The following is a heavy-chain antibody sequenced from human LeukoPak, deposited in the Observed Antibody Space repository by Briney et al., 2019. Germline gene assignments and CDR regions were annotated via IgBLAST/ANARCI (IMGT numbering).Heavy chain of an antibody. V-gene: IGHV1-2*02. Sequence: ASVKVSCKASGYTFTGYYMHWVRQAPGQGLEWMGWINPNSGGTNYAQKFQGRVTMTRDTSISTAYMELSRLRSDDTAVYYCARVNLYGDYEGGFDYWGQGTLVTVSS. J-gene: IGHJ4*02. D-gene: IGHD4-17*01. CDR3: ARVNLYGDYEGGFDY. CDR2: INPNSGGT. CDR1: GYTFTGYY.